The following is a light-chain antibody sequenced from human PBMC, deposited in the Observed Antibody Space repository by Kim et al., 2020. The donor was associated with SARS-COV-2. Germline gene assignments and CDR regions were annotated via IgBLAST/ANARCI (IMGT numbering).Light chain of an antibody. J-gene: IGLJ3*02. CDR3: NSRESSANHWM. V-gene: IGLV3-19*01. CDR1: SLRGYY. Sequence: ALGQTVKTTCQGGSLRGYYASWYQQKPGQAPVLVFYGKNNRPSGIPDRFSGSYSGNTASLTITAAQAEDEADYYCNSRESSANHWMFGGGTQLTVL. CDR2: GKN.